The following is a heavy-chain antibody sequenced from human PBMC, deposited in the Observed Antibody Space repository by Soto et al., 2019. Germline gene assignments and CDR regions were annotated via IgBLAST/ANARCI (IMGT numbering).Heavy chain of an antibody. CDR3: ARDPGRALAVD. V-gene: IGHV4-39*07. J-gene: IGHJ4*02. CDR2: IYHTGST. CDR1: GDSISTNSYS. D-gene: IGHD6-19*01. Sequence: SETLSLTCTVSGDSISTNSYSWGWIRQPPGKGLEWIGEIYHTGSTNYNPSLKSRVSISVDTSKNQFSLQVSSVTAADTAIYYCARDPGRALAVDWGEGTLVTVSS.